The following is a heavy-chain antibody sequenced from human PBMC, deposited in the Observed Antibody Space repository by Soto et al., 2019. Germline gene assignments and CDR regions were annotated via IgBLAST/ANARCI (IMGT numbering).Heavy chain of an antibody. D-gene: IGHD3-3*01. CDR2: IIPILGIA. CDR1: GGTFSSYT. CDR3: ARESVEKSSDY. J-gene: IGHJ4*02. Sequence: GASVKVSCKASGGTFSSYTISWVRQAPGQGLEWMGRIIPILGIANYAQKFQGRVTITADTSTSTAYMELRSLRSDDTAVYYCARESVEKSSDYWGQGTLVPVSS. V-gene: IGHV1-69*04.